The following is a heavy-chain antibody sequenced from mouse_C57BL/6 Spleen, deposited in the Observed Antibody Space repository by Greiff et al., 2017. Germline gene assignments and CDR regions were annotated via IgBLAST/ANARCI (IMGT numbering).Heavy chain of an antibody. CDR1: GYAFSSSW. CDR3: ARAYYDYDGV. J-gene: IGHJ1*03. Sequence: VKLMESGPELVKPGASVKISCKASGYAFSSSWMNWVKQRPGKGLEWIGRIYPGDGDTNYNGKFKGKATLTADKSSSTAYMQLSSLTSEDSAVYCCARAYYDYDGVWGTGTTVTVSS. D-gene: IGHD2-4*01. CDR2: IYPGDGDT. V-gene: IGHV1-82*01.